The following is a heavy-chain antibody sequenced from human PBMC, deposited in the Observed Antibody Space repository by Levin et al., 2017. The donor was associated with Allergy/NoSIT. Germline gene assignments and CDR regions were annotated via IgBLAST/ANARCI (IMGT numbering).Heavy chain of an antibody. Sequence: PGGSLRLSCTVSGGSISSSSYYWGWIRQPPGKGLEWIGSIFYSGSTYYNPSLKSRVTISVDTSKNQFSLKLNSVTAADTAVYYCARGEASPYNWFDPWGQGTLVTVSS. CDR3: ARGEASPYNWFDP. CDR1: GGSISSSSYY. CDR2: IFYSGST. V-gene: IGHV4-39*01. J-gene: IGHJ5*02.